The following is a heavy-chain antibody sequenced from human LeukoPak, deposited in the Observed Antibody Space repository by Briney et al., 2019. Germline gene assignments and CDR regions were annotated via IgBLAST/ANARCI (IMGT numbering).Heavy chain of an antibody. CDR2: ITSSSSTI. CDR1: GFTFSNYN. J-gene: IGHJ4*02. CDR3: ARVWAGYSGEDY. Sequence: PGGSLRLSCAASGFTFSNYNMIWVRQAPGKGLECISYITSSSSTIHYADSVKGRFTISRDNAKKSLYLQMNSLRADDTAVYYCARVWAGYSGEDYWGQGTLVTVSS. D-gene: IGHD3/OR15-3a*01. V-gene: IGHV3-48*01.